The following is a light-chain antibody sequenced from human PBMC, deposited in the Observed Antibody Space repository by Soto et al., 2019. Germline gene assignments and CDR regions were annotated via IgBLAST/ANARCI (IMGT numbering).Light chain of an antibody. CDR2: EVN. V-gene: IGLV2-8*01. Sequence: QSVLTQPPSASGSPGQSVAISCTGTSSDVGGYNYVSWYQQHPGKAPKLMIYEVNKRPSGVPDRFSGSNSGNTASLTVSGLQAEDEADSYCSSYAGSSNVFGTGTKVTVL. J-gene: IGLJ1*01. CDR3: SSYAGSSNV. CDR1: SSDVGGYNY.